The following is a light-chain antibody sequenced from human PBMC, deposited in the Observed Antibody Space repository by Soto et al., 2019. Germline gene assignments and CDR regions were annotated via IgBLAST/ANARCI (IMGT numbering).Light chain of an antibody. CDR3: SSYTYSNTWV. J-gene: IGLJ3*02. CDR1: SSDVGGPNY. CDR2: EVN. Sequence: QAVVTQPASVSGSPGQSITISCTGTSSDVGGPNYVSWYQQHPGKAPKLIIYEVNKWPSGVSNRFSGSKSGNTASLTVSGLQAEDEADYYCSSYTYSNTWVFGGGTKLTVL. V-gene: IGLV2-14*01.